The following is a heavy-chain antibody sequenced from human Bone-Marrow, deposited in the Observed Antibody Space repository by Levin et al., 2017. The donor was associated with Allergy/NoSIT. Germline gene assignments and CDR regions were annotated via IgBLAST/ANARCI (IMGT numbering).Heavy chain of an antibody. CDR1: GGSINADGYY. Sequence: SCTVSGGSINADGYYLTWIRQFPGKGLEWIGYIRHSGTTFSNPSLKGRATLSVDTSKSQFSLRLTSVTAADTAVYFCTRDSPGNYFDSWGQGTLVTVSS. V-gene: IGHV4-31*03. CDR2: IRHSGTT. J-gene: IGHJ4*02. CDR3: TRDSPGNYFDS.